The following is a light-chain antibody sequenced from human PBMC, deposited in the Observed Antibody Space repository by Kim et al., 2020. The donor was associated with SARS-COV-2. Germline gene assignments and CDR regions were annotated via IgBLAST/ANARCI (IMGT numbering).Light chain of an antibody. CDR3: QVWDVGHPV. CDR2: YDS. Sequence: SYELTQPPSVSVAPGKTARITCGGNNIGSKSVHWCQQKPGQAPVLVIFYDSDRPSGIPERFSGSKSGNTATLTINRVEAGDEADHFCQVWDVGHPV. CDR1: NIGSKS. V-gene: IGLV3-21*04. J-gene: IGLJ7*01.